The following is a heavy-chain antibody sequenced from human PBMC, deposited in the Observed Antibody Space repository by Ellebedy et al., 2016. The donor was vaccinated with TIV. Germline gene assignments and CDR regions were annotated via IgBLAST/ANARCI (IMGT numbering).Heavy chain of an antibody. CDR2: ITSSSSSI. CDR1: GFTFSTYT. CDR3: ARGSYDDGSDYPWAY. J-gene: IGHJ4*02. D-gene: IGHD3-22*01. Sequence: GESLKISCAASGFTFSTYTMNWVRQAPGKGLEWVSSITSSSSSIYYADSVKGRFTISRDNGKNSLYMLMDSLRAEDTAIYYCARGSYDDGSDYPWAYWGQGTLVTVSS. V-gene: IGHV3-21*01.